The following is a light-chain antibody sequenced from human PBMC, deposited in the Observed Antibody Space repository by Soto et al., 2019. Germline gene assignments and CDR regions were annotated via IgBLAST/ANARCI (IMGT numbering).Light chain of an antibody. J-gene: IGKJ1*01. CDR2: GAS. Sequence: EIVMTQSPATLSVSPGERATLSCSASQSVSSNLAWYQQKPGQAPRLLIYGASTRATGIPARFSGSGSGTEFTRYISSLQSEDFAVYYWQQYNNWPFPSWTFGQGTKVEIK. V-gene: IGKV3-15*01. CDR1: QSVSSN. CDR3: QQYNNWPFPSWT.